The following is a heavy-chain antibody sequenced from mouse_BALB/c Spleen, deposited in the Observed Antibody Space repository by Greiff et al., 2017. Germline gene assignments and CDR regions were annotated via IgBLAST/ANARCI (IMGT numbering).Heavy chain of an antibody. Sequence: EVKLVESGGGLVQPGGSLKLSCAASGFTFSSYTMSWVRQTPEKRLEWVAYISNGGGSTYYPDTVKGRFTISRDNAKNTLYLQMSSLKSEDTAMYYCARQGYDVAYWGQGTLVTVSA. J-gene: IGHJ3*01. D-gene: IGHD2-10*02. CDR1: GFTFSSYT. CDR2: ISNGGGST. V-gene: IGHV5-12-2*01. CDR3: ARQGYDVAY.